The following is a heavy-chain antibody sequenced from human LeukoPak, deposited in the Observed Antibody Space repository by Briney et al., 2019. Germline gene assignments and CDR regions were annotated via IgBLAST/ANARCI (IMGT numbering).Heavy chain of an antibody. Sequence: GASVKVSCKASGYTFVSHGISWVRQAPGQGLEWMGWISVYNGNPNYAQKLQGRVTMTTDTSTSTAYMELRSLRSDDTAVYYCARDSYSSSWYESYYNYMYVWGKGTTVTVSS. CDR3: ARDSYSSSWYESYYNYMYV. CDR1: GYTFVSHG. J-gene: IGHJ6*03. V-gene: IGHV1-18*01. CDR2: ISVYNGNP. D-gene: IGHD6-13*01.